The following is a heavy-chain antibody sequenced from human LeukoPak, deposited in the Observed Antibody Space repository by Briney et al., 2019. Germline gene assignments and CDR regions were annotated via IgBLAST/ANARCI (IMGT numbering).Heavy chain of an antibody. CDR1: GFTFSSYS. J-gene: IGHJ6*02. CDR2: IWYDGSNK. D-gene: IGHD6-19*01. CDR3: ARDLSSRWPRARYYYYGMDV. Sequence: GGSLRLSCAASGFTFSSYSMHWVRQAPGKGLEWVAVIWYDGSNKYYADSVKGRFTISRDNSKNTLYLQMNSLRAEDTAVYYCARDLSSRWPRARYYYYGMDVWGQGTTVTVSS. V-gene: IGHV3-33*01.